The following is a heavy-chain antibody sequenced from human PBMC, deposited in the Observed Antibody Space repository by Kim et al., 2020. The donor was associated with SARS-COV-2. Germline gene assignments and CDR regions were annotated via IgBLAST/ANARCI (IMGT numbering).Heavy chain of an antibody. CDR1: GFTFSSYA. J-gene: IGHJ6*01. Sequence: GGSLRLSCAASGFTFSSYAMHWVRQAPGKGLEWVAVISYDGSNKYYADSVKGRFTISRDNSKNTLYLQMNSLRAEDTAVYYCARDVCGYSYGCPPWIYY. D-gene: IGHD5-18*01. CDR2: ISYDGSNK. CDR3: ARDVCGYSYGCPPWIYY. V-gene: IGHV3-30*04.